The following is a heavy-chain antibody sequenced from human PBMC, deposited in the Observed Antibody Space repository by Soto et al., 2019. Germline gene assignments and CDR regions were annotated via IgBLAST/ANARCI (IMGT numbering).Heavy chain of an antibody. CDR2: IYHSGST. CDR3: AAGGGLPRYY. D-gene: IGHD5-12*01. J-gene: IGHJ4*02. CDR1: GGSIISGGYS. Sequence: TLCLTCAVSGGSIISGGYSWSWIRQPPGKGLEWIGYIYHSGSTYYNPSLKSRVTISVDRSKNQFSLKLSSVTAADTAVYYCAAGGGLPRYYWGQGTLVSVSS. V-gene: IGHV4-30-2*01.